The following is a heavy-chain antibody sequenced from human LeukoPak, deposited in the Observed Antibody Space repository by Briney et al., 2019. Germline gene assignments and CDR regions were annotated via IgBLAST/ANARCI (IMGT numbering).Heavy chain of an antibody. V-gene: IGHV3-21*01. Sequence: GGSLRLSCAASGFTFSTYSINWVRQAPGKGLEWVSVISSTSSYIYYADSVKGRFTISRDNAERSLYLQMNGLRAEDTAVYYCARGGCTSTSCYLFDYWGQGTLVTVSS. CDR3: ARGGCTSTSCYLFDY. J-gene: IGHJ4*02. CDR2: ISSTSSYI. CDR1: GFTFSTYS. D-gene: IGHD2-2*01.